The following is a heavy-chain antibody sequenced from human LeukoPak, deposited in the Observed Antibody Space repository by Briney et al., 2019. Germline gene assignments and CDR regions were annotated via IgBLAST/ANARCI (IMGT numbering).Heavy chain of an antibody. CDR2: IIPILGIA. D-gene: IGHD2-21*02. J-gene: IGHJ3*02. Sequence: GASVKVSCKASGGTFSSYAISWVRQAPGQGLEWMGRIIPILGIANYARKFQGRVTITADKSTSTAYMELSSLRSEDTAVYYCAKSNCGGDCTDAFDIWGQGTMVTVSS. V-gene: IGHV1-69*04. CDR3: AKSNCGGDCTDAFDI. CDR1: GGTFSSYA.